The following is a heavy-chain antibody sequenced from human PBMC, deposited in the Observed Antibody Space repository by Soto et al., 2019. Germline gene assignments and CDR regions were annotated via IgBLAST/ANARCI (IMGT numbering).Heavy chain of an antibody. D-gene: IGHD2-15*01. V-gene: IGHV3-33*01. Sequence: AGGSLRLSCAASGFTFSSYGMHWVRQAPGKGLEWVAVIWYDGSNKYYADSVKGRFTISRDNSKNTLYLQMNSLRAEDTAVYYCARDRVDCTGGSCYSHPIDYWGQGTLVTVSS. CDR2: IWYDGSNK. CDR3: ARDRVDCTGGSCYSHPIDY. J-gene: IGHJ4*02. CDR1: GFTFSSYG.